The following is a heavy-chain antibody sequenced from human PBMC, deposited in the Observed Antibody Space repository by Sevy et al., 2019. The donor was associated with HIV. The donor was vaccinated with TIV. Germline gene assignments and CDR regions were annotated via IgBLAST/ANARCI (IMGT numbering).Heavy chain of an antibody. V-gene: IGHV3-7*01. J-gene: IGHJ6*02. D-gene: IGHD1-20*01. CDR1: GFTFSSFF. CDR2: IKQDGSEK. Sequence: GGSLRLSCAASGFTFSSFFMSWVRQAPGKGLEWVANIKQDGSEKYYVDSVKGRFTISRDNARNSVYLQMNSLRAEDPGVYYCARDLTAPYYYYGMDVWGQGTMVTVSS. CDR3: ARDLTAPYYYYGMDV.